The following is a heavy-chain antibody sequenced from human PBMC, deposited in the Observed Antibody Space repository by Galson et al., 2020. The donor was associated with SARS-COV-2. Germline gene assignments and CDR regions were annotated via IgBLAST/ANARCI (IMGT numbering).Heavy chain of an antibody. CDR3: ARVAPPLPIDY. CDR2: ISHSGSP. J-gene: IGHJ4*02. CDR1: GGSFSGHY. V-gene: IGHV4-34*01. Sequence: SETLSLTCAVYGGSFSGHYWAWIRQPPGKGLEWIGEISHSGSPNYIPSLKSRVTISVDTSKNQFSLKLSSVTAADTAVYYCARVAPPLPIDYWGQGTLVTVSS.